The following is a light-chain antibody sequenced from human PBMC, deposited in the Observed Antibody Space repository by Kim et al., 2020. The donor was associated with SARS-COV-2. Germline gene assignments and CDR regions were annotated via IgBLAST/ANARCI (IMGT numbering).Light chain of an antibody. CDR1: QSSSNY. V-gene: IGKV1-39*01. J-gene: IGKJ1*01. CDR3: QQTYITPGT. Sequence: ASVGDRVTIPCRASQSSSNYLNWYQQKPGKAPKVLIYAASSLRSGVPSRFSGSGSGTDFTLTISNLQPEDYATYYCQQTYITPGTFGQGTKVDIK. CDR2: AAS.